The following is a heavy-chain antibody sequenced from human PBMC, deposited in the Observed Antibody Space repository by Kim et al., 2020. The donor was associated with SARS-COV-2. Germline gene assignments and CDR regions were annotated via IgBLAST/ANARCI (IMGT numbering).Heavy chain of an antibody. CDR2: IYYSGSN. Sequence: AETLSLTCTVSGGSISSYYWSWIRQPPGKGLEWIGYIYYSGSNNYNPSLKSRFTISVDTSKNQPSLKLSSVTAADTAVYYCAGDTCPTYGGNAYFGYWGQGTLVTVSS. D-gene: IGHD4-17*01. V-gene: IGHV4-59*13. CDR1: GGSISSYY. CDR3: AGDTCPTYGGNAYFGY. J-gene: IGHJ4*02.